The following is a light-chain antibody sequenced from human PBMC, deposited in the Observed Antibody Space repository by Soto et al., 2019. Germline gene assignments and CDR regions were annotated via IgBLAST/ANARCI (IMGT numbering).Light chain of an antibody. V-gene: IGKV2-30*01. J-gene: IGKJ1*01. CDR3: MQGTRWPPT. Sequence: DVVMTQSPLSLPVTLGQPASISCRSSQSIVYSDGQAYLSWFQQRPGQSPRRLIYRASNRDSGVPDRFSGSGSGTDFILQIDRVEAEDVGIYYCMQGTRWPPTFGRGTRVEIK. CDR1: QSIVYSDGQAY. CDR2: RAS.